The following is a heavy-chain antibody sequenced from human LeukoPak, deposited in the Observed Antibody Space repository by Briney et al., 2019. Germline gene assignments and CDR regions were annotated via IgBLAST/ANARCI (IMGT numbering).Heavy chain of an antibody. J-gene: IGHJ4*02. D-gene: IGHD3-22*01. CDR3: ARQRKAYYYDSSSFGGFDY. CDR2: INPSGGST. V-gene: IGHV1-46*01. CDR1: GYTFTSYY. Sequence: ASVKVSCKASGYTFTSYYMHWVRQAPGQGLEWMGIINPSGGSTSYAQKFQGRVTMTRNMSTSTVYMELSSLRSEDTAVYYCARQRKAYYYDSSSFGGFDYWGQGTLVTVSS.